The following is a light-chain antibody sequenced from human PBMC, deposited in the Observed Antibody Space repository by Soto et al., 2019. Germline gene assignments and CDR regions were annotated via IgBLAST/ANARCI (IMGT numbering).Light chain of an antibody. CDR2: GAS. J-gene: IGKJ1*01. CDR1: QSVGTW. V-gene: IGKV1-5*01. Sequence: DIQMTQSPSTLSASVVGRVTSTCRASQSVGTWVAWYQQKPGKAPKLLIYGASNLESGVPSRFSGSGSGTEFTLTITTRQPDDFATYFCQHYRRNTWSFGPGTKV. CDR3: QHYRRNTWS.